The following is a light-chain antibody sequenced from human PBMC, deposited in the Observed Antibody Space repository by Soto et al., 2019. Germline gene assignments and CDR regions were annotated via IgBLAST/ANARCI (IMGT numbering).Light chain of an antibody. J-gene: IGLJ1*01. CDR3: AAWDDSLNGYV. CDR1: SSNIGNNA. V-gene: IGLV1-36*01. CDR2: YDD. Sequence: QSVLTQPASVSEAPRQRVTISCSGSSSNIGNNAVNWYQQLPGKAPKLLIYYDDLLPSGVSDRFSASKTATSASVAISGLQSEDEADYYCAAWDDSLNGYVFGTGTQLTVL.